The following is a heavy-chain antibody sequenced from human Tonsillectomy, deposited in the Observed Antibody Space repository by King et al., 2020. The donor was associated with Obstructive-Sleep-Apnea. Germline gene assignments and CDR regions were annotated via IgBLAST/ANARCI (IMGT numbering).Heavy chain of an antibody. J-gene: IGHJ2*01. CDR2: INSNGGST. D-gene: IGHD3-3*01. CDR3: ARGGWRGEDWYFDL. Sequence: VQLVESGGALAQPGGSLRLSCAASGFTFSSYAMHWVRQAPGKGLEYVSAINSNGGSTYYANSVKGRFTISRDNSKKTLYLQMGSLRIEAMAVYYCARGGWRGEDWYFDLWGRGTLVTVSS. V-gene: IGHV3-64*01. CDR1: GFTFSSYA.